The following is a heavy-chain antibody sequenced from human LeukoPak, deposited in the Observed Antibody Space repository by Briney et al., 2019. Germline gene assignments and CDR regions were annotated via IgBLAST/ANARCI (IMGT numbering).Heavy chain of an antibody. CDR1: GFTFSSYA. V-gene: IGHV3-23*01. CDR2: ISGSGGST. J-gene: IGHJ4*02. CDR3: AKTNAMITFKPKKYYFDY. D-gene: IGHD3-16*01. Sequence: GGSLRLSCAASGFTFSSYAMSWVRQAPGKGLEWVSAISGSGGSTYYADSVKGRFTISRDNSKNTLYLQMNSLRAEDTAVYYCAKTNAMITFKPKKYYFDYWGQGTLVTVSS.